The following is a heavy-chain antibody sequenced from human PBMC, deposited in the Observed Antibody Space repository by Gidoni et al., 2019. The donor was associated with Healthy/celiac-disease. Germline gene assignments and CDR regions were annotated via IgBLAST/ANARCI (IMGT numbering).Heavy chain of an antibody. J-gene: IGHJ4*02. V-gene: IGHV4-61*01. Sequence: QVQLQESGPGLVKPSETLSLTCTVSGGSVSSGSYYWSWIRQPPGKGLEWIGYIYYSGSTNYNPPLKSRFTISVDTSKTQFSLKLSSVTAADTALYYCARDPGDYGGNSDSFAYWGQGTLVTVSS. CDR2: IYYSGST. D-gene: IGHD4-17*01. CDR1: GGSVSSGSYY. CDR3: ARDPGDYGGNSDSFAY.